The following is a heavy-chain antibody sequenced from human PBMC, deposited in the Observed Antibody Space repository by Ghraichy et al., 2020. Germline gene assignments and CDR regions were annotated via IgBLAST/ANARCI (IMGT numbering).Heavy chain of an antibody. Sequence: GGSLRLSCAGSGFSITNYWMYWVRQAPGKGLEWVSHIYGDAFITNYADSVRGRFTIARDVAKNSVYLQMDNLRVEDTAVYFCARGESGLDNGGQGILVTVSS. V-gene: IGHV3-74*01. CDR2: IYGDAFIT. CDR3: ARGESGLDN. J-gene: IGHJ4*02. D-gene: IGHD3-3*01. CDR1: GFSITNYW.